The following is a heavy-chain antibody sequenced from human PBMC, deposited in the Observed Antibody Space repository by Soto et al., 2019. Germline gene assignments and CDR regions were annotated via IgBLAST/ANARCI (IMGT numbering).Heavy chain of an antibody. CDR2: IIPIFGTA. V-gene: IGHV1-69*01. CDR3: AREEILARRVDYRSGSYYIGWFDP. Sequence: QVQLVQSGAEVKKPGSSVKVSCKASGGTFSSYAISWVRQAPGQGLEWMGGIIPIFGTANYAQKFQGRVTITADESTSTAYMELSSRRSEDTAVYYCAREEILARRVDYRSGSYYIGWFDPWGQGTLVTVSS. CDR1: GGTFSSYA. D-gene: IGHD3-10*01. J-gene: IGHJ5*02.